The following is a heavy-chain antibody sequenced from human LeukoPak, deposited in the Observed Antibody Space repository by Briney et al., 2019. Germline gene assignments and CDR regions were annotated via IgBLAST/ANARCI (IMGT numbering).Heavy chain of an antibody. CDR2: IIPIFGTA. D-gene: IGHD3-22*01. CDR1: GYTFTSYY. Sequence: SVKVSCKASGYTFTSYYIHWVRQAPGQGLEWMGGIIPIFGTANYAQKFQGRVTITADESTSTAYMELSSLRSEDTAVYYCASASYYDSSGPFDYWGQGTLVTVSS. J-gene: IGHJ4*02. V-gene: IGHV1-69*13. CDR3: ASASYYDSSGPFDY.